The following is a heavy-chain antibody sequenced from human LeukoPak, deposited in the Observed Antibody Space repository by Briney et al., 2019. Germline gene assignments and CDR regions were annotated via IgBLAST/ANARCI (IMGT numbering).Heavy chain of an antibody. J-gene: IGHJ6*02. D-gene: IGHD3-22*01. CDR1: GGTFSSYA. V-gene: IGHV1-69*13. CDR3: ARAYYYDSSGYHYGMDV. CDR2: IIPIFGTA. Sequence: VASVKVSCKASGGTFSSYAISWVRQAPGQGLEWMGGIIPIFGTANYAQKFQGRVTITADESTSTAYMELSSLRSEDTAVYYCARAYYYDSSGYHYGMDVWGQGTTVTVSS.